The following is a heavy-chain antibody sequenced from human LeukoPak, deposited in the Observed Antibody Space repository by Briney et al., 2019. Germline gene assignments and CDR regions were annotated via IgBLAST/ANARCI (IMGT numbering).Heavy chain of an antibody. V-gene: IGHV1-2*02. CDR1: GYTFTGYY. CDR2: INPNSGGT. Sequence: ASVTVSCKASGYTFTGYYMHWVRQAPGQGLEWMGWINPNSGGTNYAQKFQGRVTMTRDTSISTAYMELSRLRSDDTAVYYCARRSRTYYYGSGSNFDYWGQGTLVTVSS. D-gene: IGHD3-10*01. CDR3: ARRSRTYYYGSGSNFDY. J-gene: IGHJ4*02.